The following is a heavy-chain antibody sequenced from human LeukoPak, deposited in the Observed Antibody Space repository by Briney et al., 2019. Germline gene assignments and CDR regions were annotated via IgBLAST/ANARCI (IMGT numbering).Heavy chain of an antibody. Sequence: GGSLRLSCAASGFTFSNAWMNWVRQAPGKGLEWVGRIKSKTDGGTTDYAAPVKGRFTISRDDSKNTLYLQMNSLKTEDTAMYYCTTDHTYYDILTGYRWGQGTLVTVSS. CDR1: GFTFSNAW. CDR2: IKSKTDGGTT. J-gene: IGHJ5*02. CDR3: TTDHTYYDILTGYR. V-gene: IGHV3-15*07. D-gene: IGHD3-9*01.